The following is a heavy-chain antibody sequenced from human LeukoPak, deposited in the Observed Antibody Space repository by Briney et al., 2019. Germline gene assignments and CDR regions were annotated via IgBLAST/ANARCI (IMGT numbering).Heavy chain of an antibody. CDR2: IYSGGST. V-gene: IGHV3-53*01. CDR1: GFTVSSNF. Sequence: GGSLRLSCAASGFTVSSNFMTWVRQAPGKGLEWVSLIYSGGSTYYADSVKGRFTISRDNARNSLYLQMNSLRAEDTALYYCARGYGDYDFFFNYWGQGTLVTVSS. CDR3: ARGYGDYDFFFNY. J-gene: IGHJ4*02. D-gene: IGHD4-17*01.